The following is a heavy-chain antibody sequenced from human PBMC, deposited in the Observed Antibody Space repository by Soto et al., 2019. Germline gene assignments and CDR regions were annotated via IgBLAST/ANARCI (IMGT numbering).Heavy chain of an antibody. CDR1: GFNFRSYG. D-gene: IGHD5-18*01. J-gene: IGHJ4*02. CDR3: ARSQGYSYGYGSDPIEY. CDR2: IWYDGSHE. V-gene: IGHV3-33*01. Sequence: QVQLVESGGGVVQPGRSLTLSCAASGFNFRSYGMHWVRQAPGKGLEWVAVIWYDGSHEYYADSVKGRFTISRDNSKNTVYLHMNSLRVDETAVYYCARSQGYSYGYGSDPIEYWGQGILVTVSS.